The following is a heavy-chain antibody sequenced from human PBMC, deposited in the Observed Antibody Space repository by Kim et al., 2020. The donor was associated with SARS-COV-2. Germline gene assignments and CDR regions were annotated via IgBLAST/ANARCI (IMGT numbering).Heavy chain of an antibody. Sequence: FTISRDNSKNTLYLQMNSLRAEDTAVYYCAKAPTYYYDSSGYYPYGYFDYWGQGTLVTVSS. CDR3: AKAPTYYYDSSGYYPYGYFDY. V-gene: IGHV3-23*01. J-gene: IGHJ4*02. D-gene: IGHD3-22*01.